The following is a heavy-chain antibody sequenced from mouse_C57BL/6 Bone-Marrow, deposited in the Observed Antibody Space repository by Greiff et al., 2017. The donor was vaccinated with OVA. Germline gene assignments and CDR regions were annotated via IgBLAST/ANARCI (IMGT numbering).Heavy chain of an antibody. J-gene: IGHJ1*03. CDR2: INPSSGYT. Sequence: QVQLQQPGAELVRPGSSVKLSCKASGYTFTSYWMHWVKQRPGQGLEWIGYINPSSGYTKYNQKFKDKATLTADKSSSTAYMQLSSLTYEDSAVYYCARTLYDYCYWYFDVWGTGTTVTVSS. CDR3: ARTLYDYCYWYFDV. V-gene: IGHV1-7*01. CDR1: GYTFTSYW. D-gene: IGHD2-4*01.